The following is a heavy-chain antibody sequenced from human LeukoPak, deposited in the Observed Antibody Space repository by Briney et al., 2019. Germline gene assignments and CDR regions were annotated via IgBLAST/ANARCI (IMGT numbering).Heavy chain of an antibody. CDR3: ARGPDLYYFDY. Sequence: PSETLSLTCTVSGGSVSSGSYYWSWIRQPPGKGLEWIGYIYYSGSTNYNPSLKSRVTISVDTSKNQLSLKLSSVTAADTAVYYCARGPDLYYFDYWGQGTLVTVSS. J-gene: IGHJ4*02. CDR1: GGSVSSGSYY. D-gene: IGHD3-16*01. V-gene: IGHV4-61*01. CDR2: IYYSGST.